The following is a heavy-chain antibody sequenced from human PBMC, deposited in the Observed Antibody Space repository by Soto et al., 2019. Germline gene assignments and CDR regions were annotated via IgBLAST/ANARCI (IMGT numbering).Heavy chain of an antibody. CDR3: ARWWSGSRQGFDP. Sequence: QVQLQESGPGLVKPSQTLSLTCTVSGGSISSGDYYWSWIRQHPGKGLEWIGYIYSGSTYYNPSLKRRVTISVDTSKNQFSLKLSSVTAADTAVYYCARWWSGSRQGFDPWGQGTLVTVSS. J-gene: IGHJ5*02. CDR2: IYSGST. CDR1: GGSISSGDYY. D-gene: IGHD3-3*01. V-gene: IGHV4-31*03.